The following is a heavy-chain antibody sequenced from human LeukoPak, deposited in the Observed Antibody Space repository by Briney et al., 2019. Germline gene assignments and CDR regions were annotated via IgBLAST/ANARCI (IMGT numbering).Heavy chain of an antibody. CDR2: IIPILGIA. CDR1: GYTFTSYA. CDR3: ARDVWVGDAFDI. Sequence: ASVKVSCKASGYTFTSYAISWVRQAPGQGLEWMGRIIPILGIANYAQKFQGRVTITADKSTSTAYMELSSLRSEDTAVYYCARDVWVGDAFDIWGQGTMVTVSS. D-gene: IGHD2-8*01. J-gene: IGHJ3*02. V-gene: IGHV1-69*04.